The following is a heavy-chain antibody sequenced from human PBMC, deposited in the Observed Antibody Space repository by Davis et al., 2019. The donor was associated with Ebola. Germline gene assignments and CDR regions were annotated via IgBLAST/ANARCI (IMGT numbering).Heavy chain of an antibody. CDR2: IYHTGGT. Sequence: PSETLSLTCAVSGGSITSGGYSWSWIRQPPGKGLEWIGYIYHTGGTFYNPSLKGRVTISLDMSKSHFSLNVLSLTATDTAVYYCAGRKTGAGVAVGGNNSYVVDVWGQGTTVIVSS. J-gene: IGHJ6*02. CDR3: AGRKTGAGVAVGGNNSYVVDV. CDR1: GGSITSGGYS. D-gene: IGHD3-10*01. V-gene: IGHV4-30-2*01.